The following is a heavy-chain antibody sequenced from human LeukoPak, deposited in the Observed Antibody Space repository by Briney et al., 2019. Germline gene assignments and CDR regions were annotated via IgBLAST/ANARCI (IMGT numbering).Heavy chain of an antibody. J-gene: IGHJ5*02. CDR3: CSSTRGYNWFDP. CDR2: IYYSGST. Sequence: SETLSLTCTVSGGSISSYYWGWIRQPPGKGLEWIGYIYYSGSTNYNPSLKSRVTISVDTSKNQFSLKLSSVTAADTAVYYCCSSTRGYNWFDPWGQGTLVTVSS. CDR1: GGSISSYY. V-gene: IGHV4-59*01. D-gene: IGHD2-2*01.